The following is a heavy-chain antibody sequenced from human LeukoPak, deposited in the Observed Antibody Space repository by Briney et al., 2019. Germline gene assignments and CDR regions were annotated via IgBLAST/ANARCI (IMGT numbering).Heavy chain of an antibody. Sequence: SVKVSCKASGGTFSSYAISWVRQAPGQGLEWMGGIIPIFGTANYAQKFQGRVTITADESTSTAYMELSSLRSEDTAVYYCAREESPPGVVVIATAGFDYWGQGTLVTVSS. J-gene: IGHJ4*02. D-gene: IGHD2-21*01. CDR1: GGTFSSYA. CDR2: IIPIFGTA. CDR3: AREESPPGVVVIATAGFDY. V-gene: IGHV1-69*13.